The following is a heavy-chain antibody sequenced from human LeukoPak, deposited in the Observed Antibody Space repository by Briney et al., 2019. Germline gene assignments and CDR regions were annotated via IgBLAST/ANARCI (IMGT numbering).Heavy chain of an antibody. J-gene: IGHJ4*02. D-gene: IGHD3-22*01. CDR2: INPNGGSP. V-gene: IGHV1-46*01. Sequence: GASVKVSCKASGYSFTSYYIHWVRQAPGHGLEWMGVINPNGGSPTSAQKFQGRVTMTRETSTSTVYMELSSLRSDDTAVYYCARHYYDGGGYWGQGALVTVSS. CDR3: ARHYYDGGGY. CDR1: GYSFTSYY.